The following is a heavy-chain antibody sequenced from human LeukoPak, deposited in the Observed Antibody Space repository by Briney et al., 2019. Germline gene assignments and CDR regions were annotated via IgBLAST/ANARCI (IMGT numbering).Heavy chain of an antibody. CDR3: AREYQLRTDY. Sequence: SETLSLTCTVSGDSMTSTSHFWDWVRQPPGKGLEWLGSIYYRGSTYYKPSLKSRVTISVDTSKNQFSLKLTSVTAADTAVYYCAREYQLRTDYWGQGTLVTVSS. V-gene: IGHV4-39*07. D-gene: IGHD2-2*01. CDR2: IYYRGST. CDR1: GDSMTSTSHF. J-gene: IGHJ4*02.